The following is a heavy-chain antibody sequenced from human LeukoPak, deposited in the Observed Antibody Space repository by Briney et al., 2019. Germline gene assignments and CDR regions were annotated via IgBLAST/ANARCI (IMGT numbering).Heavy chain of an antibody. J-gene: IGHJ6*03. Sequence: ASVKLSCKASAYTFTGYYMLWVRQAPGQGFEWMGWIYPNSGGTTYAQKLQGRVTMTRDTSISTAYMELSRLSTDGAAVYDCARAEQFLYCMDVWGKGTTVTVSS. CDR2: IYPNSGGT. D-gene: IGHD6-19*01. CDR3: ARAEQFLYCMDV. CDR1: AYTFTGYY. V-gene: IGHV1-2*02.